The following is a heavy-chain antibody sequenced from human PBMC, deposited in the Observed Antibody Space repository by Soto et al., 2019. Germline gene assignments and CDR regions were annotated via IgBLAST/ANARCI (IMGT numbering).Heavy chain of an antibody. D-gene: IGHD3-3*02. CDR3: ARDQRAFNRPAGY. CDR1: QLIFTNSA. Sequence: RSLRLSCAASQLIFTNSALNWVRQATGRGLEWVFSVSGSGGGTCYADCVKGRFTISRDNSKNTLSLEMSSLRVEDTGVYYWARDQRAFNRPAGYWGQGALVAVSS. J-gene: IGHJ4*02. V-gene: IGHV3-23*01. CDR2: VSGSGGGT.